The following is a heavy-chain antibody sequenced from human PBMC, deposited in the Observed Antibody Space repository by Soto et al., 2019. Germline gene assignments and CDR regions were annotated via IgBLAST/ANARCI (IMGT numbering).Heavy chain of an antibody. CDR3: APRGEIAVAAFDY. CDR1: GFTFSSYG. V-gene: IGHV3-30*03. D-gene: IGHD6-19*01. CDR2: ISYDGSNK. J-gene: IGHJ4*02. Sequence: GGSLRLSCAASGFTFSSYGMHWVRQAPGKGLEWVAVISYDGSNKYYADSVKGRFTISRDNSKNTLYLQMNSLRAEDTAVYYCAPRGEIAVAAFDYWGQGTLVTVSS.